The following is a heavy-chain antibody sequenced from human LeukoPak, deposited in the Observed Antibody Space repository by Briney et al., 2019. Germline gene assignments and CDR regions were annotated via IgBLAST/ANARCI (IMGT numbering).Heavy chain of an antibody. CDR3: ARSVTVVRGVLRETRHASDV. V-gene: IGHV1-69*05. Sequence: PAASVKLSCKVSGGVFSNYAISWVRQAPGHGLEWIGGIFPIVGTTNYAHDFQGNVTITKTKPTSTAHQELSSLRSGDTAVYYCARSVTVVRGVLRETRHASDVWAEGTMVIVSS. CDR2: IFPIVGTT. CDR1: GGVFSNYA. J-gene: IGHJ3*01. D-gene: IGHD3-10*01.